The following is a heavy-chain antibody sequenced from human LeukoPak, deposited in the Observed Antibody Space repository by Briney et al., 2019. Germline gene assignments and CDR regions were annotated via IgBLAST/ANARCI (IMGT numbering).Heavy chain of an antibody. J-gene: IGHJ4*02. CDR3: ARWANDFDG. D-gene: IGHD1-1*01. CDR2: IYHGGST. V-gene: IGHV4-38-2*01. Sequence: PSETLSLTCAVSGYSISSGYYWGWLRQPPGEGLEWIGSIYHGGSTYYTPSLKSRVTISVDTSKNPLSLKLSSVTAEDTAVYYCARWANDFDGWGQGTLVTVSS. CDR1: GYSISSGYY.